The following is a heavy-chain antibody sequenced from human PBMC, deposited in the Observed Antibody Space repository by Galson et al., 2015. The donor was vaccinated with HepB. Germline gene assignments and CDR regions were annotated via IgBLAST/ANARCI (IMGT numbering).Heavy chain of an antibody. CDR1: GFSVSNFW. J-gene: IGHJ4*02. V-gene: IGHV3-7*03. CDR2: IKRDGSEK. D-gene: IGHD1-1*01. Sequence: SLRLSCAGSGFSVSNFWMSWVRQAPGKGLEWVANIKRDGSEKYYVDSVKGRFTISRDNAKNSVYLQMNSLRAEDTAVYFCARENTAMPGGDYWGQGTLVTVSS. CDR3: ARENTAMPGGDY.